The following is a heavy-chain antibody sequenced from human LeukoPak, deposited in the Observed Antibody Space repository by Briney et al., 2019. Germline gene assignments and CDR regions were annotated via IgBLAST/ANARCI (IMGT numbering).Heavy chain of an antibody. V-gene: IGHV4-31*03. D-gene: IGHD5-18*01. CDR2: IYYSGST. J-gene: IGHJ4*02. CDR3: ARQVDTAMVNFDY. CDR1: GGSISSGGYY. Sequence: SETLSLTCTVSGGSISSGGYYWSWIRQHPGKGLEWIGYIYYSGSTYYNPSLKSRVTISVDTSKNQFSLKLSSVTAADTAVYYCARQVDTAMVNFDYWGQGTLVTVSS.